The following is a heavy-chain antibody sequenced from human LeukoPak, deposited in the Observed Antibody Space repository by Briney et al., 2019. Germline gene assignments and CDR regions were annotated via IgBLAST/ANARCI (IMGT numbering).Heavy chain of an antibody. CDR3: ARDLAWDDFDI. Sequence: KPGGSLRLSCAASGFNFTNYNMNWVRQAPGKGLEWVSSIRSSSCPIYYADSVKGRFTISRDNAKNSLYLQMNRLRAEHTAVYYCARDLAWDDFDIWGEGTMVSVSS. V-gene: IGHV3-21*01. CDR1: GFNFTNYN. J-gene: IGHJ3*02. CDR2: IRSSSCPI.